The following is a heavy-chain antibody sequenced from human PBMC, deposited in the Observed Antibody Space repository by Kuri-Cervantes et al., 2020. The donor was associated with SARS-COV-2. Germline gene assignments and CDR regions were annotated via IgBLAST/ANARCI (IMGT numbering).Heavy chain of an antibody. J-gene: IGHJ5*02. Sequence: GESLKISCAASGFTFSSYAMHWVRQAPGKGLEWVAVISYDGSNKYYADSVKGRFTISGDNSKNTLYLQMNSLRAEDTAVYYCARDRAAAAGDARFDPWGQGTLVTDSS. CDR2: ISYDGSNK. CDR3: ARDRAAAAGDARFDP. D-gene: IGHD6-13*01. CDR1: GFTFSSYA. V-gene: IGHV3-30*14.